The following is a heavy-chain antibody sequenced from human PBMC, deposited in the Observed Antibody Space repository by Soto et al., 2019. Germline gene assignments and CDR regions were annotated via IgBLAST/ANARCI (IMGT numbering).Heavy chain of an antibody. J-gene: IGHJ5*02. V-gene: IGHV1-2*02. D-gene: IGHD1-20*01. CDR3: ARGHITGGSNDWFDT. CDR2: ISPKGGGT. CDR1: GYTFTDYY. Sequence: ASVKVSCKASGYTFTDYYIHWVRQAPGQGLEWMGWISPKGGGTNYAQSFQGRVTVSRDTSINTVYMELSRLRSDDTAVYYCARGHITGGSNDWFDTWGQGTLVTVSS.